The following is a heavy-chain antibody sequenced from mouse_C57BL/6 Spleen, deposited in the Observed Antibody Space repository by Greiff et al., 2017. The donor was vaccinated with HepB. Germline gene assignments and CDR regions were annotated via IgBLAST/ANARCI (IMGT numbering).Heavy chain of an antibody. D-gene: IGHD3-3*01. CDR1: GYSITSGYD. J-gene: IGHJ3*01. V-gene: IGHV3-1*01. Sequence: DVQLQESGPGMVKPSQSLSLTCTVTGYSITSGYDWHWIRHFPGNKLEWMGYISYSGSTNYNPSLKSRISITHDTSKNHFFLKLNSVTTEDTATYYCARAGTGGFAYWGQGTLVTVSA. CDR3: ARAGTGGFAY. CDR2: ISYSGST.